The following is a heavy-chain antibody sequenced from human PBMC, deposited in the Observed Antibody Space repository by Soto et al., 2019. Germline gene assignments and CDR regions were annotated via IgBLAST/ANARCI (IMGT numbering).Heavy chain of an antibody. V-gene: IGHV4-38-2*01. CDR1: GYSIRSDYY. D-gene: IGHD2-2*01. CDR3: ARVTGSKGYFDY. Sequence: TSETLSLTCAVSGYSIRSDYYWGWIRQPPGKGLEWIGSIYQSGTAYYNPSLKSRVTISVDTSKNEFSLKVSSVTAADTAVYYCARVTGSKGYFDYWGRGTLVTVSS. J-gene: IGHJ4*02. CDR2: IYQSGTA.